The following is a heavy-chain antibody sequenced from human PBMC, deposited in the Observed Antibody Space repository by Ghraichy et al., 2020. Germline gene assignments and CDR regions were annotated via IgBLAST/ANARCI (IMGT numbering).Heavy chain of an antibody. CDR1: GFIVSSNY. CDR3: ATCSDIVVVPVYYYGMDV. J-gene: IGHJ6*02. V-gene: IGHV3-53*01. Sequence: GGSLRLSCAASGFIVSSNYMSWVRQAPGKGLEWVSLIYAGGSTYYADSVKGRFTISRDNSKNTLYLQMNSLRAEDTAVYYCATCSDIVVVPVYYYGMDVWGQGTTVTVSS. D-gene: IGHD2-2*01. CDR2: IYAGGST.